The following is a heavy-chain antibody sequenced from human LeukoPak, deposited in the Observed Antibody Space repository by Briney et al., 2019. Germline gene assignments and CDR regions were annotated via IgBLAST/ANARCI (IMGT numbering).Heavy chain of an antibody. D-gene: IGHD6-13*01. CDR2: IWYDGSNK. Sequence: GGSLRLSCAASGFTFSSYGMHWVRQAPGKGLEWVAVIWYDGSNKYYADSVKGRFTISRDNSKNTLYLQMNSLRAEDTAVYYCAREGDSSWYDLGYWGQGALVTVSS. J-gene: IGHJ4*02. CDR1: GFTFSSYG. V-gene: IGHV3-33*01. CDR3: AREGDSSWYDLGY.